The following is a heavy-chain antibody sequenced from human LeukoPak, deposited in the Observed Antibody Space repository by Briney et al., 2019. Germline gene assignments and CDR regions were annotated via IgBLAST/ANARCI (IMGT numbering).Heavy chain of an antibody. CDR2: ISGGGGST. CDR1: GFTFSSYA. D-gene: IGHD6-19*01. J-gene: IGHJ4*02. CDR3: AKVGIAVAGSLDY. V-gene: IGHV3-23*01. Sequence: GGSLRLSCAASGFTFSSYAMSWVREAPGKGLEWVSAISGGGGSTYYADSVKGRFTISRDNSKNTLYLQMNSLRAEDTAVYYCAKVGIAVAGSLDYWGQGTLVTVSS.